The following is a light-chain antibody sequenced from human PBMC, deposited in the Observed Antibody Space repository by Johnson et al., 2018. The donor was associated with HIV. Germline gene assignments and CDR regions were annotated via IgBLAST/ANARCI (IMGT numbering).Light chain of an antibody. J-gene: IGLJ1*01. V-gene: IGLV1-51*01. Sequence: QSVLTQPPSVSAAAGQKVTISCSGSSSNIGNNYVAWYQQVPGTAPKLLIYDNNRRPSGVPDRFSGSKSGTSATLGITGLQTGDEADYFFGTWDNSLRTAFFGTGTKVPVL. CDR3: GTWDNSLRTAF. CDR1: SSNIGNNY. CDR2: DNN.